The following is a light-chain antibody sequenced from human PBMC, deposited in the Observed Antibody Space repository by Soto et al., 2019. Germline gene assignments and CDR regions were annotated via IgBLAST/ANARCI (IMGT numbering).Light chain of an antibody. CDR2: EVS. Sequence: QSALTQPPSASGSPGQSVTISCTGTSSDVGGYNYVSWYQQYPGKAPKLMIYEVSKRPSGVPDRFSGSKSGNTASLTVCGLQAEDEADYYCSSYAGSNNWVFGGGTQLTVL. J-gene: IGLJ2*01. V-gene: IGLV2-8*01. CDR1: SSDVGGYNY. CDR3: SSYAGSNNWV.